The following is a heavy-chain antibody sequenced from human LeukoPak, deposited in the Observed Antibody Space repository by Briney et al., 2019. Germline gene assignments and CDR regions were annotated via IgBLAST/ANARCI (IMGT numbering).Heavy chain of an antibody. D-gene: IGHD3-10*01. CDR3: ARDLWSGKCFDH. V-gene: IGHV3-7*03. Sequence: PGGSLRLSCAASGFTFSSYAMSWVRLAPGKGLEWVANIKQDGSEKYYVDSVKGRFTISRENAKNSLYLQMNSLRAEDTAMYYCARDLWSGKCFDHWGQGTLVTVSS. CDR1: GFTFSSYA. J-gene: IGHJ4*02. CDR2: IKQDGSEK.